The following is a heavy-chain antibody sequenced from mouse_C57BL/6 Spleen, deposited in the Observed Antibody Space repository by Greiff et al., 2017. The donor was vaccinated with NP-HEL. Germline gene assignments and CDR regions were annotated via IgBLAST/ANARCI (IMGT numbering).Heavy chain of an antibody. CDR2: INPYNGGT. D-gene: IGHD1-1*01. CDR3: ARGDYYGSSYPWYFDV. Sequence: EVQLQQSGPVLVKPGASVKMSCKASGYTFTDYYMNWVKQSHGKSLEWIGVINPYNGGTSYNQKFKGKATLTVDKSSSTAYMELNSLTSEDSAVYYCARGDYYGSSYPWYFDVWGTGTTVTVSS. V-gene: IGHV1-19*01. CDR1: GYTFTDYY. J-gene: IGHJ1*03.